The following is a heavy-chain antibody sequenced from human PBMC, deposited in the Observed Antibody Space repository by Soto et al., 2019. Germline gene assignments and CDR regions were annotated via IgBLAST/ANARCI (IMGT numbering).Heavy chain of an antibody. V-gene: IGHV1-18*01. CDR2: ISAYNGNT. Sequence: GASVKVSCKASGYTFISYGVSWVRQAPGQGLEWMGWISAYNGNTNYAQNLQGRVTMTTDTSTSTAYMELRSLRSDDTAIYYCARDPQPGYSAWFDPWGQGTLVTVSS. J-gene: IGHJ5*02. CDR3: ARDPQPGYSAWFDP. CDR1: GYTFISYG. D-gene: IGHD5-18*01.